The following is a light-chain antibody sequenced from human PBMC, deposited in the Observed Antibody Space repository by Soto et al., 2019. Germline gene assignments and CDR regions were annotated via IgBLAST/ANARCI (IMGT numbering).Light chain of an antibody. V-gene: IGLV2-14*03. CDR1: SSDVGGSDY. Sequence: QSALTQPASVSGSPGQSITVSCTGSSSDVGGSDYISWYQQHPGKAPRLIIYGVSDRPSGVSSSFSGSKSGNTASLTISGLQPEDEAHYYCTSYKRGPLYVFGTGTKLTVL. CDR3: TSYKRGPLYV. J-gene: IGLJ1*01. CDR2: GVS.